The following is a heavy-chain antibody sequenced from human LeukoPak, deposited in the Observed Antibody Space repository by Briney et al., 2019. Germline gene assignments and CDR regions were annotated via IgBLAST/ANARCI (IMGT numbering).Heavy chain of an antibody. Sequence: SETLSLTCTVSGGSISSSTCYWGWIRQPPGKGPEWIGTICDSGTTYYNPSLKSRVTITVDTSKNQFSLKLSSVTAADTAVYYCARERGGGWFDPWGQGTLVTVSS. D-gene: IGHD3-16*01. CDR3: ARERGGGWFDP. CDR1: GGSISSSTCY. V-gene: IGHV4-39*07. CDR2: ICDSGTT. J-gene: IGHJ5*02.